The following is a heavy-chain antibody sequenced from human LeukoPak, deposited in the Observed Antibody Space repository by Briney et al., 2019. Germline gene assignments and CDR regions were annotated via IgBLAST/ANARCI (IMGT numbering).Heavy chain of an antibody. V-gene: IGHV3-74*01. J-gene: IGHJ4*01. D-gene: IGHD3-10*01. Sequence: PGESLRLSCAASGFTFSSYWMYWVRQAPGKGLVWVSRINTDGRTTNYADSVKGRFTISRDNDKNTLYLQMNSLRAEDTAVYYCARDITLTRGGRSDYWGHGTLVTVSA. CDR3: ARDITLTRGGRSDY. CDR2: INTDGRTT. CDR1: GFTFSSYW.